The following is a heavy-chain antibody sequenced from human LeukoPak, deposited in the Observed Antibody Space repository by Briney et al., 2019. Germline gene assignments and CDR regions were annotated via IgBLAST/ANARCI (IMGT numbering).Heavy chain of an antibody. J-gene: IGHJ4*02. CDR3: VREGTTVALFDY. CDR2: IKQDGSET. Sequence: RGSLRLSCAASGFIFSTYWMSWVRQAPGKGLEWVANIKQDGSETYYVDPVKGRFTISRDNAKNSLYLQMNSLRAEDTAVYYCVREGTTVALFDYWGQGSLVTVSS. V-gene: IGHV3-7*01. CDR1: GFIFSTYW. D-gene: IGHD6-19*01.